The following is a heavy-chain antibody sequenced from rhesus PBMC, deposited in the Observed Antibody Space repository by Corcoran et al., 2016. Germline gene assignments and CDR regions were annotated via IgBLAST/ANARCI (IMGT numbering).Heavy chain of an antibody. Sequence: QLQLEESGQGLEKPSEPLALTSSVAGASLRSINWWRWVRESPGQGLEWLGYVYGGRGGNGNIPASEGRVISATDTSRNHFSLKLSSVAAADSAVYYCARRLATVPLSYVDYWGQGVLVTVSS. V-gene: IGHV4-93*02. CDR2: VYGGRGGN. CDR1: GASLRSINW. D-gene: IGHD5-36*02. CDR3: ARRLATVPLSYVDY. J-gene: IGHJ4*01.